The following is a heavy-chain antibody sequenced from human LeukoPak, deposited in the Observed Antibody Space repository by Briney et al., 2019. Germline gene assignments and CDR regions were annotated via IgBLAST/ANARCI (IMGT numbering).Heavy chain of an antibody. Sequence: GGSLRLSCAASGFTFSANWMSWVRQAPGKGLEWVAHINQDGSGKYYVDSVKGRFTLSRDNAKNSLYLQMNSLRAEDTAVYYCSCHGDYGVWGQGTRVPVSS. CDR2: INQDGSGK. J-gene: IGHJ4*02. V-gene: IGHV3-7*05. CDR3: SCHGDYGV. CDR1: GFTFSANW. D-gene: IGHD4-17*01.